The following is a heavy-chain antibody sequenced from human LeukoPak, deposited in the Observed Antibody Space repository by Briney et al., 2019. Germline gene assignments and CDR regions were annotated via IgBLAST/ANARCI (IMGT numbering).Heavy chain of an antibody. CDR2: INHSGST. CDR1: GGSISSGGYS. J-gene: IGHJ4*02. Sequence: SETLSLTCAVSGGSISSGGYSWSWIRQPPGKGLEWIGEINHSGSTNYNPSLKSRVTISVDTSKNQFSLKLSSVTAADTAVYYCARRPPRLFGSTSLDYWGQGTLVTVSS. CDR3: ARRPPRLFGSTSLDY. D-gene: IGHD2-2*01. V-gene: IGHV4-30-2*01.